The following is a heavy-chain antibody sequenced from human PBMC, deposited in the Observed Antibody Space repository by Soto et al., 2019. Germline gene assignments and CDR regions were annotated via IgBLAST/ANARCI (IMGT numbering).Heavy chain of an antibody. CDR2: IDWDDDK. Sequence: SGPTLVNPAQTLTLACTFSGFSLSTSGMCVSWIRQHPGKALEWLARIDWDDDKYYSTSLKTRLTISKDTSKNQVVLTMTNMDPVDTATYYCARIRYCSGGSCFLFDYWGQGTLVTVSS. D-gene: IGHD2-15*01. V-gene: IGHV2-70*11. CDR3: ARIRYCSGGSCFLFDY. CDR1: GFSLSTSGMC. J-gene: IGHJ4*02.